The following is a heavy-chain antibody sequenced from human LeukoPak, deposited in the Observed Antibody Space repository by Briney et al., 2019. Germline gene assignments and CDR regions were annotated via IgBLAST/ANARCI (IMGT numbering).Heavy chain of an antibody. Sequence: GSLRLSCAVSGFTFSSYTINWVRQAPGKGLEWVSSISSSSSYIYYADSVKGRFTISRDNAKNSLSLQMNSLRAEDTAVYYCARVVSDYYDSSGYYDWGQGTLVTVSS. CDR1: GFTFSSYT. CDR2: ISSSSSYI. V-gene: IGHV3-21*01. J-gene: IGHJ4*02. CDR3: ARVVSDYYDSSGYYD. D-gene: IGHD3-22*01.